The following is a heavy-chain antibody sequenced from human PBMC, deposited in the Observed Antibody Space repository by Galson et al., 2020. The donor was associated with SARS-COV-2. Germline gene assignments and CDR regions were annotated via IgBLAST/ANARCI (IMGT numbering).Heavy chain of an antibody. Sequence: GGSLRLSCAASGFTFSSYGMNWVRQAPGKGLEWVSYISSSSSTIYYADSVKGRFTISRDNAKNSLYLQMNSLRAEDTAVYYCARPPWVHAYLYYYMDVWGKGTTVTVSS. CDR3: ARPPWVHAYLYYYMDV. V-gene: IGHV3-48*04. CDR1: GFTFSSYG. D-gene: IGHD1-1*01. CDR2: ISSSSSTI. J-gene: IGHJ6*03.